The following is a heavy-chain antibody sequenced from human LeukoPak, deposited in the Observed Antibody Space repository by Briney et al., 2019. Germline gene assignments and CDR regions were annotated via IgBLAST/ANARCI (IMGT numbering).Heavy chain of an antibody. Sequence: SVKVSCKASGYTFISYGISWVRQARGQGLDWMGWVSAYNGDTNYAQRFPGRVTMTTDASTSTAYMELRSLRSDDTAVYYCARDCSTSCCPPFNYWGQGTLVTVSS. D-gene: IGHD2-2*01. CDR2: VSAYNGDT. V-gene: IGHV1-18*04. J-gene: IGHJ4*02. CDR1: GYTFISYG. CDR3: ARDCSTSCCPPFNY.